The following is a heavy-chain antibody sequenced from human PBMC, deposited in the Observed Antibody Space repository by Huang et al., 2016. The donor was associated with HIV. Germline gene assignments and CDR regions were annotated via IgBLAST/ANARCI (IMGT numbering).Heavy chain of an antibody. J-gene: IGHJ3*02. CDR1: GGSFSGHY. Sequence: QVQLQQWGAELLKPSETLSLTCAVSGGSFSGHYWTWIRQPPGRGLEGIGEISVGGSTTYNPSLKSRVTISGDTSQSQFALKLNAVTAADTAIYYCARMFKYDSGGYWGNDAFDIWGQGTMVTVSS. D-gene: IGHD3-22*01. CDR3: ARMFKYDSGGYWGNDAFDI. V-gene: IGHV4-34*02. CDR2: ISVGGST.